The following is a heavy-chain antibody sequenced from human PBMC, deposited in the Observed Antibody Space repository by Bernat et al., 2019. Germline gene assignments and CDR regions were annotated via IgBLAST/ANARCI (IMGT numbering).Heavy chain of an antibody. D-gene: IGHD2-8*01. CDR2: ISSSGGTT. CDR3: AKFILTNWAVD. CDR1: GFTFSNYA. Sequence: EVQLLESGGGLVQPGGSLRLSCAASGFTFSNYAMSWVRQAPGKGLEWVTGISSSGGTTYQADSVKGRFTISRDNSKNTLYLQMNSLRAGDTALYYCAKFILTNWAVDWGQGTLVTVSS. J-gene: IGHJ4*02. V-gene: IGHV3-23*01.